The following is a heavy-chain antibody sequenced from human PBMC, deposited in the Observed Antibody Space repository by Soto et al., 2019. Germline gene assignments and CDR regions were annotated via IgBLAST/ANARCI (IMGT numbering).Heavy chain of an antibody. CDR1: GFTFDDYA. CDR3: AKDLYSNYGDSFEI. CDR2: ISWNSDNI. V-gene: IGHV3-9*01. J-gene: IGHJ3*02. Sequence: EVQLVESGGGLVQPGRSLRLSCAASGFTFDDYAMHWVRQAPGKGLEWVSGISWNSDNIVYADSVKGRFTISRDNAKTSLYLQMNSLRAEDTALYYCAKDLYSNYGDSFEISGQGTMVTVSS. D-gene: IGHD4-4*01.